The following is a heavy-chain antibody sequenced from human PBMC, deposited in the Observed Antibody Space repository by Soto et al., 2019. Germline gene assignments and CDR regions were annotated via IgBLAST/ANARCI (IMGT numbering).Heavy chain of an antibody. CDR2: ISAYNGNT. CDR3: ARENRDCGGDCSLYYYYYMDV. D-gene: IGHD2-21*01. Sequence: ASVKVSCKASGYTFTSYGISWVRQAPGQGLELMGWISAYNGNTNYAQKLQGRVTMTTDTSTSTAYMELRSLRSDDTAVYYCARENRDCGGDCSLYYYYYMDVWGKGTTVTVSS. CDR1: GYTFTSYG. J-gene: IGHJ6*03. V-gene: IGHV1-18*01.